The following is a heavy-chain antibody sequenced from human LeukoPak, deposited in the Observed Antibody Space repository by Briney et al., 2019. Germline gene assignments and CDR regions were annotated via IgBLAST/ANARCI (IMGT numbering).Heavy chain of an antibody. D-gene: IGHD2-2*01. CDR3: AIWRGLGYCSSTSCFRFDP. CDR2: VYYSGST. J-gene: IGHJ5*02. Sequence: SETLSLTCTVSGGSISSYYWSWIRQPPGKGLEWIGYVYYSGSTNYNPSLKSRVTISVDTSKNQFSLSLSSVPAADTAVYYCAIWRGLGYCSSTSCFRFDPWGQGTLVTVSS. CDR1: GGSISSYY. V-gene: IGHV4-59*01.